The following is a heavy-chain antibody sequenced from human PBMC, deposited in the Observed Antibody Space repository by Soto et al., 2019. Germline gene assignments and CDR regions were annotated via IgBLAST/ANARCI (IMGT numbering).Heavy chain of an antibody. V-gene: IGHV4-59*01. D-gene: IGHD3-10*01. CDR1: GGSISSYY. Sequence: QVQLQESGPGLVKPSETLSLTCTVSGGSISSYYWSWIRQPPGKGLEWIGYIYYSGSTNYNPSLKSRVTISVDTSKNQCALKLSFVTAADTAVYYCAREVWYYGSRYFDYWGQGTLVTVSS. CDR2: IYYSGST. CDR3: AREVWYYGSRYFDY. J-gene: IGHJ4*02.